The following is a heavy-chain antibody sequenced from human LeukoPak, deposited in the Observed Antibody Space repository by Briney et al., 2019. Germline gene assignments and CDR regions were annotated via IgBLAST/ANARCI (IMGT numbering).Heavy chain of an antibody. J-gene: IGHJ3*02. D-gene: IGHD3-22*01. V-gene: IGHV3-73*01. CDR3: TRHNYDGSGYGAFDI. CDR1: GFSFSSTD. CDR2: IRSKTNNYAT. Sequence: GSLTLSCAASGFSFSSTDIHWGCQPSGKGLEWDGHIRSKTNNYATADAASVKGRFTFSRDDSKNTAYIQMSSLKAEDTAVYYCTRHNYDGSGYGAFDIWGQGTMVTVSS.